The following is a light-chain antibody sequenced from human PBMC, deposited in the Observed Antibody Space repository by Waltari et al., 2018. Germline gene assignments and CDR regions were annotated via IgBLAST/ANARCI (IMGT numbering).Light chain of an antibody. V-gene: IGLV1-47*01. CDR2: RKN. CDR3: AAWDDSLSGVL. CDR1: SSNIGSNY. J-gene: IGLJ2*01. Sequence: SVLTQPPSASGTPGQRVTISCSGSSSNIGSNYVYWYQQLPGPAPKLLISRKNQRPSGVPDRFSGSKSGTSAALAISGLRSEDEADYYCAAWDDSLSGVLFGGGTKLTV.